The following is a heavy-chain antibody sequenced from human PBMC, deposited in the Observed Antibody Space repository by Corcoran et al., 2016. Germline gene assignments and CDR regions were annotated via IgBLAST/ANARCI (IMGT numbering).Heavy chain of an antibody. D-gene: IGHD2-15*01. J-gene: IGHJ4*02. V-gene: IGHV3-48*02. CDR3: ARSCSGASCYFDN. CDR1: GFTFSDYS. Sequence: EVQLVESGGGLVQPGGSLRLSCAASGFTFSDYSMNWVRQAPGKGLEWVSYISSSSSTIHYAGSVKGRFTISRDNAWDSLYLQMNSLRDEDTAVYYCARSCSGASCYFDNWGQGTLVTVSS. CDR2: ISSSSSTI.